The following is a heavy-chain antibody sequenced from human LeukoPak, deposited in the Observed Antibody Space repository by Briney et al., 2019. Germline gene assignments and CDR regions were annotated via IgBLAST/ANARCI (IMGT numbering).Heavy chain of an antibody. CDR2: INPNSGAT. CDR3: ADEFGLKWLAD. CDR1: GYTFTGYY. D-gene: IGHD6-19*01. J-gene: IGHJ4*02. V-gene: IGHV1-2*02. Sequence: GSSVKVSCKASGYTFTGYYMHWVRQAPGQGLEWMGWINPNSGATKYAQKFQVRVTMTRDTSISTAYMELSRLRSDDTAVYYCADEFGLKWLADWGQGTLVTVSS.